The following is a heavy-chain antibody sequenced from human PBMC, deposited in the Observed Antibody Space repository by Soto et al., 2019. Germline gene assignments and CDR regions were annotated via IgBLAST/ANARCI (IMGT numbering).Heavy chain of an antibody. J-gene: IGHJ6*02. CDR2: IKQDGSEK. D-gene: IGHD6-19*01. CDR3: ARGIAVAGPPRPIEYGMDV. Sequence: GGSLRLSCAASGFTFSSYWMSWVRQAPGKGLEWVANIKQDGSEKYYVDSVKGRFTISRDNAKNSLYLQMNSLRAEDTAVYYCARGIAVAGPPRPIEYGMDVWGQGTTVTVSS. CDR1: GFTFSSYW. V-gene: IGHV3-7*05.